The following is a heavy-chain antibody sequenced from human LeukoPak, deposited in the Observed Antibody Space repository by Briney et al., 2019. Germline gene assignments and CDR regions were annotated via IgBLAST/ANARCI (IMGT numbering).Heavy chain of an antibody. V-gene: IGHV4-38-2*02. Sequence: SETLSLTCTVSGYSISSGYYWGWIRQPPGKGLEWIGSIYHSGSTYYNPSLKSRVTISVDTSKHQFSLKLSSVTAADTAVYYCARDRTGNGHYIKFDYWGQGSLVTVSS. J-gene: IGHJ4*02. CDR1: GYSISSGYY. D-gene: IGHD4-17*01. CDR2: IYHSGST. CDR3: ARDRTGNGHYIKFDY.